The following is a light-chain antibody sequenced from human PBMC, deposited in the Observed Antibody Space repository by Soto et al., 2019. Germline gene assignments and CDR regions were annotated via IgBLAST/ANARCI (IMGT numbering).Light chain of an antibody. Sequence: EIVLTQSPATLSLSPGERATLSCRASQSVSSYLAWYQQKPGQAPKLLIDDASNRATLIPATSRGSGYGTDSTLTLSSHEPEVFAVYYCQQRSIWRAWTCGQGTKGDI. CDR2: DAS. CDR3: QQRSIWRAWT. J-gene: IGKJ1*01. CDR1: QSVSSY. V-gene: IGKV3-11*01.